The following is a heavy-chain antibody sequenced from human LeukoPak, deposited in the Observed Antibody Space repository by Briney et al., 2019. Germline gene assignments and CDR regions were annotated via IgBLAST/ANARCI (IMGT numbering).Heavy chain of an antibody. CDR3: AKDSDSSGYYPDY. CDR2: IIGDGGSTYYST. CDR1: GFTFDDYA. J-gene: IGHJ4*02. D-gene: IGHD3-22*01. V-gene: IGHV3-43*02. Sequence: GGSLRLSCAASGFTFDDYAMHWVRQAPGKGLEWFSLIIGDGGSTYYSTYYADSVKGRFTISRDSSKNSLYLQMNSLRTEDTALYSCAKDSDSSGYYPDYWGQGTLVTVSS.